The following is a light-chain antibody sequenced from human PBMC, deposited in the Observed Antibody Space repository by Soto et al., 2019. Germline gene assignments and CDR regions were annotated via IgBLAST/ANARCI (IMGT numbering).Light chain of an antibody. Sequence: IQITQSPSSLSASLGDRVTITSRASQTISNYLNWYQQQTGRDPXLLFFATSSLQSGVPSRVTGSGSGTHFTLTISGLQPADFATYFCQQRYNTPITFGQGTRLEI. J-gene: IGKJ5*01. V-gene: IGKV1-39*01. CDR3: QQRYNTPIT. CDR2: ATS. CDR1: QTISNY.